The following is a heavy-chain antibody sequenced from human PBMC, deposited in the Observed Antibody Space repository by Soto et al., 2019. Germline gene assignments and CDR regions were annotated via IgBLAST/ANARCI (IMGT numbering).Heavy chain of an antibody. Sequence: EVQLVESGGGLVQPGRSLRLSCAASGFTFDDYAMHWVRQAPGKGLEWVSGISWNSGSIGYADSVKGRFTISRDNAKNSLYLQMNSLRAEDTALYYCAKAAKVPGIVAAMYYFDYWGQGTLVTVSS. J-gene: IGHJ4*02. CDR2: ISWNSGSI. CDR1: GFTFDDYA. V-gene: IGHV3-9*01. CDR3: AKAAKVPGIVAAMYYFDY. D-gene: IGHD6-13*01.